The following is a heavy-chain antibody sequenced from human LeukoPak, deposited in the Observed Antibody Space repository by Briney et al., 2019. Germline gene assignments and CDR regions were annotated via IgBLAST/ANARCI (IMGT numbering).Heavy chain of an antibody. CDR2: IYYSGST. CDR1: GGSISSSSYY. J-gene: IGHJ3*02. Sequence: SETLSLTCTVSGGSISSSSYYWGWIRQPPGKGLKWIGSIYYSGSTYYNPSLKSRVTISVDTSKNQFSLRLSSVTAADTAVYYCARRGKLPDDAFNIWGQGTMVTVSS. CDR3: ARRGKLPDDAFNI. D-gene: IGHD1-26*01. V-gene: IGHV4-39*01.